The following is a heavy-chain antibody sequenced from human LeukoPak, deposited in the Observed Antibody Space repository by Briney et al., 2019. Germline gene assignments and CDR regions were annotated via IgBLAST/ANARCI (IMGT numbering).Heavy chain of an antibody. CDR2: ISGGST. D-gene: IGHD3-22*01. Sequence: PGGSLRLSCAASGFTVSSYEMSWVRQAPGKGLEWVSSISGGSTYYADSRKGRFTISRDNSKNTLHLQMNSLRAEDTAVYYCKKRSPNYYDSSGYPEGRGQGTLVTVSS. CDR1: GFTVSSYE. J-gene: IGHJ4*02. CDR3: KKRSPNYYDSSGYPEG. V-gene: IGHV3-38-3*01.